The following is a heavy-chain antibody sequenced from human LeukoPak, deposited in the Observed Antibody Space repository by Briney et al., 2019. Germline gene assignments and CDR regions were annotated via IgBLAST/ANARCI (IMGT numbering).Heavy chain of an antibody. CDR2: INPSGGST. J-gene: IGHJ4*02. D-gene: IGHD4-11*01. CDR1: GYTFNTYD. Sequence: GASVKVSCKASGYTFNTYDINWVRQAPGQGLEWMGIINPSGGSTSYAQKFQGRVTMTRDTSTSTVYMELSSLRSEDTAVYYCARGTVTTIPPDYWGQGTLVTVSS. CDR3: ARGTVTTIPPDY. V-gene: IGHV1-46*02.